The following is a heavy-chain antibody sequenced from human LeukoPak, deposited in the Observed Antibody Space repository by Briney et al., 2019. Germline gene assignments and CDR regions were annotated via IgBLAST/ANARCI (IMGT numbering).Heavy chain of an antibody. Sequence: SETLSLTCTVSGGSISSYYWSWVRQPPGKGLEWIGYVSYSGSTNYNPSLKSRVTISVDTSKNQFSLKLSSVTAADTAVYYCARSIPTLGGYYFDYWGQGTLVTVSS. J-gene: IGHJ4*02. CDR3: ARSIPTLGGYYFDY. D-gene: IGHD3-16*01. CDR1: GGSISSYY. CDR2: VSYSGST. V-gene: IGHV4-59*08.